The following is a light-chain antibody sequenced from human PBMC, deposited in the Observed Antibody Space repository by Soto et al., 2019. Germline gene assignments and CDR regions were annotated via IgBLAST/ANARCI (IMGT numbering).Light chain of an antibody. CDR2: DAS. CDR3: QQRSNWPT. V-gene: IGKV3-11*01. Sequence: EIVSTQSPATLSLSPGQSATLSCRASQSVRSYLAWYQQKPGQAPRLLIYDASNRATGIPARFSGSGSGTDFTLTISSIEPEDFAVDYCQQRSNWPTFGQGTRLEIK. CDR1: QSVRSY. J-gene: IGKJ5*01.